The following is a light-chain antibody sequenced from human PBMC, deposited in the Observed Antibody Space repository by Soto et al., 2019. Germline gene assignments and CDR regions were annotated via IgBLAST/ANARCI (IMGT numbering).Light chain of an antibody. CDR1: QDVGSW. Sequence: DIQMTQSPSSVSASVGDRVTITCRASQDVGSWLAWYQQKPGKAPDLLIYGAFSLQDGVPSRFYGSGSGTDFTLTISGLQPEEFATYYCQQGGSFPITFGQGTRLEIK. CDR2: GAF. J-gene: IGKJ5*01. V-gene: IGKV1-12*01. CDR3: QQGGSFPIT.